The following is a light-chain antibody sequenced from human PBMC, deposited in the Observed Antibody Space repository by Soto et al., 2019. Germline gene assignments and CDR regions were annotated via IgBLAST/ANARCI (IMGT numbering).Light chain of an antibody. Sequence: IVMTQSPATLSVSPWERATLSCRASQSVSSNLAWYQQKPGQAPRLLIYDASNRATGIPARFSGSGSGTDFTLTISGLQSEDFAVYYCQQYNNWPQKFGQGTKVDIK. CDR1: QSVSSN. CDR3: QQYNNWPQK. CDR2: DAS. V-gene: IGKV3D-15*01. J-gene: IGKJ1*01.